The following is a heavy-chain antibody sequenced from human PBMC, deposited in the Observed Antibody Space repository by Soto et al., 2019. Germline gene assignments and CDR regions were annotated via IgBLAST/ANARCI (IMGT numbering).Heavy chain of an antibody. Sequence: GGSLRLSCAASGFTFSSYGMHWVRQAPGKGLEWVAVISYDGSNKYYADSVRGRFTISRDNSKNTLYLQMNSLRAEDTAIYYCAKDTYYYDSSGHYLLDYWGQGALV. J-gene: IGHJ4*02. CDR1: GFTFSSYG. V-gene: IGHV3-30*18. D-gene: IGHD3-22*01. CDR2: ISYDGSNK. CDR3: AKDTYYYDSSGHYLLDY.